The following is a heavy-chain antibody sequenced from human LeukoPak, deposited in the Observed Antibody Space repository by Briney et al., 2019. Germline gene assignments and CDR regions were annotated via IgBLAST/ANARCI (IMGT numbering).Heavy chain of an antibody. D-gene: IGHD6-19*01. CDR2: INHSGST. J-gene: IGHJ4*02. CDR1: GFTFTTYW. V-gene: IGHV4-34*01. CDR3: ARGSTYSSGWYVDY. Sequence: TGGSLRLSCAASGFTFTTYWMSWVRQAPGKGLEWIGEINHSGSTNYNPSLKSRVTISVDTSKNQFSLKLSSVTAADTAVYYCARGSTYSSGWYVDYWGQGTLVTVSS.